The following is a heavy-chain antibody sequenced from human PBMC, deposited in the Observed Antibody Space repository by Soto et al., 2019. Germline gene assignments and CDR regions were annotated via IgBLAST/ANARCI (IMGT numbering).Heavy chain of an antibody. J-gene: IGHJ6*02. Sequence: AASVKVSCKASGGTFSSYAISWVRQAPGQGLEWMGGIIPIFGTANYAQKFQGRVTITADESTSTAYMELSSLRSEDTAVYYCATITIFGVVPYGMDVWGQGTTVTVSS. D-gene: IGHD3-3*01. V-gene: IGHV1-69*13. CDR2: IIPIFGTA. CDR3: ATITIFGVVPYGMDV. CDR1: GGTFSSYA.